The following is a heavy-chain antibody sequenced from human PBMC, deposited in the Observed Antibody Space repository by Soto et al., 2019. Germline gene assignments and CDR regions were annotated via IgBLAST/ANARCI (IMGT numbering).Heavy chain of an antibody. Sequence: QVQLVQSGAEVKKPGASVKVSCKASGYTFTNYDINWVRQASGQGLEWMGWMTPNSGNTGYAQKVQGRVTMTRNTSINTAYMELSSLRSEDTAMYFCARLSSSWYVGTDYWGQGTLVTVSS. CDR2: MTPNSGNT. D-gene: IGHD6-13*01. J-gene: IGHJ4*02. CDR3: ARLSSSWYVGTDY. V-gene: IGHV1-8*01. CDR1: GYTFTNYD.